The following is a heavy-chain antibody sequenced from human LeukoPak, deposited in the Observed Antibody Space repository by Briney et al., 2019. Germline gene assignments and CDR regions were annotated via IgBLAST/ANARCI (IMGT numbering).Heavy chain of an antibody. V-gene: IGHV3-23*01. CDR3: AKEPPSIAARRSQFDY. CDR2: ISGSGGST. D-gene: IGHD6-6*01. CDR1: GFTFSSYA. J-gene: IGHJ4*02. Sequence: PGGSLGLSCAASGFTFSSYAMSWVRQAPGKGLEWVSAISGSGGSTYYADSVKGRFTISRDNSKNTLYLQMNSLRAEDTAVYYCAKEPPSIAARRSQFDYWGQGTLVTVSS.